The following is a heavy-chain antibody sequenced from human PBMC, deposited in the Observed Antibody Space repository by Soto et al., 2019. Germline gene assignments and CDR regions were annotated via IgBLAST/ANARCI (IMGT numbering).Heavy chain of an antibody. CDR1: GGSISSSSYY. Sequence: PSETLSLTCTVSGGSISSSSYYWGWIRQPPGKGLEWIGSIYYSGSTYYNPSLKSRVTISVDTSKNQFSLKLSSVTAADTAVYYCARHNGYDFWSGYYKVNWFDPWGQGTLVTVSS. CDR2: IYYSGST. CDR3: ARHNGYDFWSGYYKVNWFDP. J-gene: IGHJ5*02. D-gene: IGHD3-3*01. V-gene: IGHV4-39*01.